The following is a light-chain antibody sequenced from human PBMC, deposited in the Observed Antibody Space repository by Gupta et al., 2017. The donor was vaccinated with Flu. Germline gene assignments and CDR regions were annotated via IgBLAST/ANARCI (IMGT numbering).Light chain of an antibody. CDR2: DAS. Sequence: EIVITQAPATLSVSPGERATLSCRASQSVSSNLAWYQQKPGQAPRLLIYDASTRATGIPARFSGSGSGTEFTLTISSLQSEDFAGYVCQQYNNWHTFGQGTKLDLK. J-gene: IGKJ2*01. CDR3: QQYNNWHT. CDR1: QSVSSN. V-gene: IGKV3-15*01.